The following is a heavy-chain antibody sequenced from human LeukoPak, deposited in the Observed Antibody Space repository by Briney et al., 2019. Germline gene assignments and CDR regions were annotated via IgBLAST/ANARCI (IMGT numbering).Heavy chain of an antibody. CDR3: ARDESGDSSGYSYYFDY. CDR2: IYYSGSI. CDR1: GGSISSYY. D-gene: IGHD3-22*01. V-gene: IGHV4-59*12. J-gene: IGHJ4*02. Sequence: PSETLSLTCTVSGGSISSYYWSWIRQPPGKGLEWIGYIYYSGSINYNPSLKSRVTISVDTSKNQFSLKLSSVTAADTAVYYCARDESGDSSGYSYYFDYWGQGTLVTVSS.